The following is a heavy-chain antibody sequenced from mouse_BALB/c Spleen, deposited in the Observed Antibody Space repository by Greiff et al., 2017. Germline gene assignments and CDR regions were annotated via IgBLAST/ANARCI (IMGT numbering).Heavy chain of an antibody. CDR1: GYTFSSYW. V-gene: IGHV1-9*01. CDR2: ILPGSGST. D-gene: IGHD2-10*02. CDR3: VPRAMDY. Sequence: QVQLQQSGAELMKPGASVKISCKATGYTFSSYWIEWVKQRPGHGLVWIGEILPGSGSTNYNEKFKGKATFTADTSSDTAYMQLSSLTSEDSAVYYCVPRAMDYWGQGTSVTVSA. J-gene: IGHJ4*01.